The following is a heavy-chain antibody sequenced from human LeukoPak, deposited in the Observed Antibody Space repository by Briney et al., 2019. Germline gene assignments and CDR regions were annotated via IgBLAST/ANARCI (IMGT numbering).Heavy chain of an antibody. V-gene: IGHV3-74*01. Sequence: GGSLRLSCAATGSTFSSYWMHWVGQAPGKGWVWVSRINRDGSSTSYADSVKGRFTTSRDNAKNTLYLQMNRRRAEDTAVYYCAREPPDLQFVWLSVYGMDVWGQGTTVTVSS. CDR3: AREPPDLQFVWLSVYGMDV. CDR2: INRDGSST. D-gene: IGHD3-9*01. CDR1: GSTFSSYW. J-gene: IGHJ6*02.